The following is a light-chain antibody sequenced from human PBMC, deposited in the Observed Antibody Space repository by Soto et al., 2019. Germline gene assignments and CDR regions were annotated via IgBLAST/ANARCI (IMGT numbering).Light chain of an antibody. CDR2: EVS. CDR1: SSDVGGYNY. V-gene: IGLV2-14*01. Sequence: QSALTQPASVSGSPGQSITISCTGTSSDVGGYNYVSWYQQHPGKAPKLMIYEVSNRPSGVSNRFSGSKSGNTASLTISGLQAEDEADYYCSSYTSSSTLLYVFGXXTXVTVL. J-gene: IGLJ1*01. CDR3: SSYTSSSTLLYV.